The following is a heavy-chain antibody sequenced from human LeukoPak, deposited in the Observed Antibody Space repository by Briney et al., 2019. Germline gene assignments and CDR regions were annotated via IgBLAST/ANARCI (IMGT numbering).Heavy chain of an antibody. D-gene: IGHD4-23*01. Sequence: GGSLRLSCAASGFTFSNYAMSWVRQAPGKGLEWVSVISGSGSSTYYADSVKGRFTISRDNSKNTLYLQMNSLRAEDTAVYYCAKITVAFDYWGQGTLVTVSS. J-gene: IGHJ4*02. CDR1: GFTFSNYA. CDR2: ISGSGSST. CDR3: AKITVAFDY. V-gene: IGHV3-23*01.